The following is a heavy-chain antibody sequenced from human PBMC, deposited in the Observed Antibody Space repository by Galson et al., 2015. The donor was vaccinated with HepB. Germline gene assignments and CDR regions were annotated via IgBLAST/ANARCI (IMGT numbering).Heavy chain of an antibody. J-gene: IGHJ2*01. CDR3: ARDKVTDWYFDL. V-gene: IGHV3-66*01. CDR2: IYSGGST. Sequence: SLRLSCAASGFTVSSNYMSWVRQAPGKGLEWVSVIYSGGSTYYADSVKGRFTISRDNSKNTLYLQMNSLRAEDTAVYYCARDKVTDWYFDLWGRGTLVTVSS. D-gene: IGHD3-10*01. CDR1: GFTVSSNY.